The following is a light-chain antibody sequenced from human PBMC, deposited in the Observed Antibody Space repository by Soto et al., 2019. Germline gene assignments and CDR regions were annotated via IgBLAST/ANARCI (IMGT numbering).Light chain of an antibody. CDR3: TSYAGSNNLV. Sequence: QSALTQPPSASGSPGQSVTISCTGTSSDIGGYNYVSWYQQYPGKAPKLIIYEVSKRPSGVPDRFSGSKSGNTASLTVSGLQAEDEADYYCTSYAGSNNLVFAGGTKVTVL. J-gene: IGLJ3*02. CDR2: EVS. V-gene: IGLV2-8*01. CDR1: SSDIGGYNY.